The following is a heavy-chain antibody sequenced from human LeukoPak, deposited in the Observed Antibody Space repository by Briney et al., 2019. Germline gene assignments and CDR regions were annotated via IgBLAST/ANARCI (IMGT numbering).Heavy chain of an antibody. CDR3: ARGGYYYGSGSPVDAFDI. CDR2: ISSSSSYI. CDR1: GFTFSSHS. J-gene: IGHJ3*02. Sequence: PGGSLRLSCAASGFTFSSHSMNWVRQAPGKGLEWVSSISSSSSYIYYADSVKGRFTISRDNAKNSLYLQMNSLRAEDTAVYYCARGGYYYGSGSPVDAFDIWGQGTMVTVSS. D-gene: IGHD3-10*01. V-gene: IGHV3-21*01.